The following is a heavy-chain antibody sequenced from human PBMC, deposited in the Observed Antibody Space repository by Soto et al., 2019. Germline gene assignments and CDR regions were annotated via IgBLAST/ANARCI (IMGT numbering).Heavy chain of an antibody. CDR3: ARLWHYDFLAGVWGYYYMDV. V-gene: IGHV4-59*04. CDR1: GGSISSYY. Sequence: PSETLSLTCTVSGGSISSYYWSWIRQPPGKELEWIGYIYYSGSTYYNPSLKSRVTISVDTSKNQFSLKLSSVTAADTAVYYCARLWHYDFLAGVWGYYYMDVWGKGTTVTVSS. CDR2: IYYSGST. D-gene: IGHD3-9*01. J-gene: IGHJ6*03.